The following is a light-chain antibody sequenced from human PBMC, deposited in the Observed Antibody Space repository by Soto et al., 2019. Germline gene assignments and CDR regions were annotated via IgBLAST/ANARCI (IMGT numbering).Light chain of an antibody. Sequence: EIVLTQSPGTLSLSPGERATLSCMASQSFSSSYLAWYQQKPGQAPRLLIYGASSRATGIPDRISGSGSGTDFTLTISRLEPEEFAVYYCQQYGSSPFTFGPGTKVDIK. V-gene: IGKV3-20*01. J-gene: IGKJ3*01. CDR2: GAS. CDR1: QSFSSSY. CDR3: QQYGSSPFT.